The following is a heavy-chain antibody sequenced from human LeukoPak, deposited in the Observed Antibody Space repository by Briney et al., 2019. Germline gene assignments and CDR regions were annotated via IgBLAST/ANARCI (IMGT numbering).Heavy chain of an antibody. CDR2: ISSSSSYI. J-gene: IGHJ4*02. Sequence: GESLKISCAASGFTFSSYSMNWVRQAPGKGLEWVSSISSSSSYIYYADSVKGRFTISRDNAKNSLYLQMNSLRAEDTAVYYCAHNYDILTAQFDYWGQGTLVTVSS. CDR3: AHNYDILTAQFDY. D-gene: IGHD3-9*01. CDR1: GFTFSSYS. V-gene: IGHV3-21*01.